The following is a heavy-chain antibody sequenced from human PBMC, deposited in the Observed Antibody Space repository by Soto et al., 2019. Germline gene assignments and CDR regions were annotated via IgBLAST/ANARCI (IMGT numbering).Heavy chain of an antibody. CDR2: ISAAGDP. J-gene: IGHJ6*02. Sequence: EVQLVESGGGLVQPGGSPRLSSEPPGFPFRNSNTHWFREGPGKGLEWVSGISAAGDPDYADSVEGRFTISRENAQNSFFLQMNSLRVGDTAVYYCARTDIDFYGLDVWGQGTTVIVSS. V-gene: IGHV3-13*05. CDR1: GFPFRNSN. CDR3: ARTDIDFYGLDV.